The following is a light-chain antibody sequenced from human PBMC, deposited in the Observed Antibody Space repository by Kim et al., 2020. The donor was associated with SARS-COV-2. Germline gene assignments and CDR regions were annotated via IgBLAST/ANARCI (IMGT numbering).Light chain of an antibody. Sequence: SVSPGERATLSGRASQSVSSNLAWYQQKPGQAPRLLIYGASTRATGIPATFSGSGSGTEFTLTISSLQSADFAVYYCQQYNNWPYTFGQGTKLEI. CDR2: GAS. V-gene: IGKV3-15*01. CDR1: QSVSSN. CDR3: QQYNNWPYT. J-gene: IGKJ2*01.